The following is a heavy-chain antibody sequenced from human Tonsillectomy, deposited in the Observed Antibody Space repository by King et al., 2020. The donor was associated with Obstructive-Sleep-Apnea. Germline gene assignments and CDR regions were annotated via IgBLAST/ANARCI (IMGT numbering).Heavy chain of an antibody. V-gene: IGHV4-39*07. CDR1: GGSISSSNHY. D-gene: IGHD5/OR15-5a*01. J-gene: IGHJ6*02. CDR2: IYYRGSA. Sequence: QLQESGPGLVKPSETLSLTCTVSGGSISSSNHYWGWIRQPPGKGLEWIGSIYYRGSAYYNPSLKSRVTVSVDTSKNQFSLKVRFVTAADTAVYYCARDKSTTIYGLDVWGQGTTVTVSS. CDR3: ARDKSTTIYGLDV.